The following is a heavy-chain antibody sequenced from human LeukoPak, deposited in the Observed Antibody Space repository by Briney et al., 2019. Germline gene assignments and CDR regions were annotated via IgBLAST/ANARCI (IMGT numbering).Heavy chain of an antibody. D-gene: IGHD1-1*01. Sequence: GRSLTLSCAASGFTFSSHGMHWVRQAPGKGLEWVAVIWYDGTNKYYADSVRGRFTISRDNSNSTLYLQMNSLRAEDTAVYYCARDRTTGTTCLDYWGQGTLVTVSS. CDR3: ARDRTTGTTCLDY. CDR1: GFTFSSHG. V-gene: IGHV3-33*01. J-gene: IGHJ4*02. CDR2: IWYDGTNK.